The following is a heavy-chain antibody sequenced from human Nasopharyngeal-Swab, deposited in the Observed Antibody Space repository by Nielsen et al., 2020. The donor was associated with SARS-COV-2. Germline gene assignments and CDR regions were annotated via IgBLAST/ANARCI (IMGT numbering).Heavy chain of an antibody. D-gene: IGHD4-17*01. CDR1: GFTFSSFG. CDR2: IAHDASNE. Sequence: ISCAASGFTFSSFGMHWVRQAPGKGLEWVAFIAHDASNEYYGDSVKGRFSISRDSSKNTLYLQMDSLRGEDTAVYYCARDAPAHYGAFYWGQGALVTVSS. CDR3: ARDAPAHYGAFY. J-gene: IGHJ4*02. V-gene: IGHV3-30*03.